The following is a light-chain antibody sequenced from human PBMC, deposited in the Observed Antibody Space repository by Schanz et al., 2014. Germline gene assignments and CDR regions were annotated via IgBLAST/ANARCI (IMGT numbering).Light chain of an antibody. CDR3: SSYTRSSTYV. J-gene: IGLJ1*01. CDR1: SSDVGGYNY. V-gene: IGLV2-14*01. CDR2: DVS. Sequence: QSVLTQPASESGSPGQSITISCTGTSSDVGGYNYVSWYQQHPGKAPKLMIYDVSNRPSGVSNRFSGSKSGNTASLTISGLQAEDEADYYCSSYTRSSTYVFGTGTKLTVL.